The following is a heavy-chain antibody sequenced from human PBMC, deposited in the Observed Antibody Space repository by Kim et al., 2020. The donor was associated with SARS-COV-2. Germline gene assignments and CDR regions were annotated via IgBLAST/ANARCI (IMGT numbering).Heavy chain of an antibody. J-gene: IGHJ3*02. V-gene: IGHV3-9*01. CDR2: ISWNSGSI. CDR3: AKDIRPYVWGNYDAFDI. Sequence: GGSLRLSCAASGFTFGDYAMHWVRQAPGKGLEWVSGISWNSGSIGYADSVKGRFTISRDNAKNSLYLQMNSLRAEDTALYYCAKDIRPYVWGNYDAFDIWGQGTMVTVSS. CDR1: GFTFGDYA. D-gene: IGHD3-16*01.